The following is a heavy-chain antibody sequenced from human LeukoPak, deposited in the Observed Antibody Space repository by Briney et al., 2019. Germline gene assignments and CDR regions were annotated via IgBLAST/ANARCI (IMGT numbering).Heavy chain of an antibody. D-gene: IGHD1-26*01. J-gene: IGHJ4*02. CDR1: GFTFSRCD. CDR3: AKDGQQWELSYFDY. CDR2: VLYDGSLK. Sequence: GGSLRLSCAASGFTFSRCDMHWVRQAPGKGLEWVAFVLYDGSLKYYADSVKGRFTISRDNSKNTLYLQMNSLRAEDTAVYYCAKDGQQWELSYFDYWGQGTLVTVSS. V-gene: IGHV3-30*02.